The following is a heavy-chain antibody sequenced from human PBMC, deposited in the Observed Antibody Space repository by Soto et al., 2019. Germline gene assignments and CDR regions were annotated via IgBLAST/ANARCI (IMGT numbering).Heavy chain of an antibody. Sequence: PSDTLSLTCAVYGGSFSGYYWSWIRQPPGKGLEWIGEINHSGSTNYNPSLKSRVTISVDTSKNQFSLKLSSVTAADTAVYYCARGNQYYYGSGSYYNNWLDPWDQGTLVTVSS. CDR3: ARGNQYYYGSGSYYNNWLDP. J-gene: IGHJ5*02. V-gene: IGHV4-34*01. CDR2: INHSGST. D-gene: IGHD3-10*01. CDR1: GGSFSGYY.